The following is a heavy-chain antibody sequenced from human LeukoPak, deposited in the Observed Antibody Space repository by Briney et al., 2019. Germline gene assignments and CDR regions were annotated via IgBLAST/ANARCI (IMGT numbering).Heavy chain of an antibody. CDR3: ARGPALGYCSGGSCAPPFDL. Sequence: SETLSLTCAVYGGSPSGYYWSWIRQPPGKGLEWIGEINHSGSTNYNPSLKSRVTISVDTSKNQFSLKLSSVTAADTAVYYCARGPALGYCSGGSCAPPFDLWGRGTLVTVSS. CDR2: INHSGST. J-gene: IGHJ2*01. V-gene: IGHV4-34*01. CDR1: GGSPSGYY. D-gene: IGHD2-15*01.